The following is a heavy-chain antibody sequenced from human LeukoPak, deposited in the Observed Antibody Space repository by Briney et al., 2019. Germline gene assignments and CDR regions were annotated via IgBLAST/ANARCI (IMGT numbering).Heavy chain of an antibody. CDR3: AKDAEYSSRWYTAYN. CDR2: IRHDGSNR. J-gene: IGHJ4*02. Sequence: GGSLRLSCAASGFTFSNYGMHWVRQAPGKGLEWVAFIRHDGSNRYYEDSVKGRFTISRDNSKKTLYLQMSSLRAEDTAVYYCAKDAEYSSRWYTAYNWGQGTLVTVSS. V-gene: IGHV3-30*02. D-gene: IGHD6-13*01. CDR1: GFTFSNYG.